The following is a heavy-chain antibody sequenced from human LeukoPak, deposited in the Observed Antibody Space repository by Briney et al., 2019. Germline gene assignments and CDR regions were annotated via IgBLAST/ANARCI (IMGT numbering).Heavy chain of an antibody. J-gene: IGHJ4*02. CDR3: ARWGGTYQTYFDY. D-gene: IGHD2-2*01. V-gene: IGHV1-18*01. CDR1: GYTFTSYD. Sequence: ASVKVSCKASGYTFTSYDISWVRQAPGQGLEWMGYISGYNSNTIYAQKVQDRVTMTTDTSTSTAYMELRSLRSDDTAVYYCARWGGTYQTYFDYWGQGTLVTVSS. CDR2: ISGYNSNT.